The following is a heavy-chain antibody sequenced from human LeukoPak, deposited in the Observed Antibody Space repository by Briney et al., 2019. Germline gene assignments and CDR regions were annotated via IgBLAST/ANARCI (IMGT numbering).Heavy chain of an antibody. V-gene: IGHV4-34*01. CDR1: GGSFSGYY. D-gene: IGHD4-23*01. J-gene: IGHJ4*02. CDR3: ARSSDYGGFDY. CDR2: IYYSGST. Sequence: SETLSLTCAVYGGSFSGYYWSWIRQPPGKGLEWIGSIYYSGSTYYNPSLKSRVTISVDTSKNQFSLKLSSVTAADTAVYYCARSSDYGGFDYWGQGTLVTVSS.